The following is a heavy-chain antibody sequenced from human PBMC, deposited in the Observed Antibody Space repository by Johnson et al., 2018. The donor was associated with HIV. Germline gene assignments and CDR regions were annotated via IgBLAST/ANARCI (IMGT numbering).Heavy chain of an antibody. CDR1: GFTFSSYA. CDR3: ARDSVGARGAFDI. Sequence: QVQLVESGGRLVKPGGSLRLSCAASGFTFSSYAMHWVRQAPGKGLEWVAVISYDGSNKYYADSVKGRFTISRDNSKNTLYLQMNSLRAEDTALYYCARDSVGARGAFDIWGQGTMVTVSS. V-gene: IGHV3-30*04. J-gene: IGHJ3*02. CDR2: ISYDGSNK. D-gene: IGHD1-26*01.